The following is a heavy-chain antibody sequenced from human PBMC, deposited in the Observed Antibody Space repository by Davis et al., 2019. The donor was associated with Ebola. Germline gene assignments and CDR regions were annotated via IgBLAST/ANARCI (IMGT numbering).Heavy chain of an antibody. CDR2: IWYDGSNK. CDR1: GFTFSSYG. V-gene: IGHV3-33*01. J-gene: IGHJ4*02. D-gene: IGHD4-17*01. Sequence: GESLKISCAASGFTFSSYGMHWVRQAPGKGLEWVAVIWYDGSNKYYADSVKGRFTISRDNSKNTLYLQMNSLRAEDTAVYYCATGNYGDYHDYWGQGTLVTVSS. CDR3: ATGNYGDYHDY.